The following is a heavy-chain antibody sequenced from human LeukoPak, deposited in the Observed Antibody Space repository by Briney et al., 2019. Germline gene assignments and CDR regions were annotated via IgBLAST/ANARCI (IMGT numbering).Heavy chain of an antibody. CDR1: GFTFSSYE. D-gene: IGHD3-22*01. Sequence: PGGSLRLSCAASGFTFSSYEMNWVRQAPGKGLEWVSYIISSGSTIYYADSVKGRFTISRDNAKQGPCLQMNSLRTEAASDFYTTRDLYRRGYDYYYYGMDVWGQGTTVTVSS. CDR3: TRDLYRRGYDYYYYGMDV. CDR2: IISSGSTI. V-gene: IGHV3-48*03. J-gene: IGHJ6*02.